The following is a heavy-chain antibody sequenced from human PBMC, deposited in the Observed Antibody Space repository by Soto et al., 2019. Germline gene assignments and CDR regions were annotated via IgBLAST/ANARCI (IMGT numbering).Heavy chain of an antibody. CDR1: GFTFSSYW. CDR3: ARVTVTLKRIFDY. J-gene: IGHJ4*02. Sequence: EVQLVESGGGLVQPGGSLRLSCAASGFTFSSYWMHWVRQAPGKGLVWVSRINSDGSSKSYADSVKGRFTISRDNAKNTLYLQMNSLRAEDTAVYYCARVTVTLKRIFDYWGQGTLVTVSS. D-gene: IGHD4-17*01. V-gene: IGHV3-74*01. CDR2: INSDGSSK.